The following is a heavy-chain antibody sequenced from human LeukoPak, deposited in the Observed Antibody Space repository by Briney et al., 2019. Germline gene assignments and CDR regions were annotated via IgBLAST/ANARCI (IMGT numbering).Heavy chain of an antibody. Sequence: PSETLSLTCTVSGGSISRYYWRCIRQPPRERLEWGGYIYYSGSTNYNPSLKSRVTISVDTSKNQFSLKLSSVTAADTAVYYCARGHSSGWYFDYWGQGTLVTVSS. CDR1: GGSISRYY. CDR2: IYYSGST. CDR3: ARGHSSGWYFDY. J-gene: IGHJ4*02. V-gene: IGHV4-59*08. D-gene: IGHD6-19*01.